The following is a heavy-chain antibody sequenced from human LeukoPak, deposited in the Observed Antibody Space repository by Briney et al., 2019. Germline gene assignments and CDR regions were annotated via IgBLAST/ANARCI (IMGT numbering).Heavy chain of an antibody. J-gene: IGHJ5*02. CDR1: GYSISTSNY. Sequence: SETLSLTCPVSGYSISTSNYWAWIRQPPGRGLEWIGHIYYSGGIYYNPSLKSRVTMSVDTSRNQFSLELSSVTAADTAVYYCARHDYGDYVRGWFDPWGQGTLVTVSS. V-gene: IGHV4-28*05. D-gene: IGHD4-17*01. CDR2: IYYSGGI. CDR3: ARHDYGDYVRGWFDP.